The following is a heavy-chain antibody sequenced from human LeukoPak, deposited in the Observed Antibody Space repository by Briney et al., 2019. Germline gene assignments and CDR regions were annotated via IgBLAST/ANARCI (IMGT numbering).Heavy chain of an antibody. Sequence: GGSLRLSCAASGFTFSTYAVNWVRQAPGKGLEWVSAISGSGGSTYYADSVKGRFTISRDNSKNTLYLQMNSLRAEDTAVYYCAKDNYYDSSGYEYWGQGTLVTVSS. CDR1: GFTFSTYA. J-gene: IGHJ4*02. CDR2: ISGSGGST. V-gene: IGHV3-23*01. CDR3: AKDNYYDSSGYEY. D-gene: IGHD3-22*01.